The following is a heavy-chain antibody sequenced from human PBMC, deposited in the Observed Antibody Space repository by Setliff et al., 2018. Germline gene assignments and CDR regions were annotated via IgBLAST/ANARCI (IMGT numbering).Heavy chain of an antibody. J-gene: IGHJ6*02. CDR1: GFTFSSDA. CDR3: ARDGVYYAMDV. CDR2: ISSDGGSI. V-gene: IGHV3-23*03. Sequence: GGSLRLSCAASGFTFSSDAMTWVRQAPGKGLEWVSVISSDGGSIYYADSVKGRFTISRDNSKNSVFLQMNSLRADDTAVYYCARDGVYYAMDVWGQGTTVTVS.